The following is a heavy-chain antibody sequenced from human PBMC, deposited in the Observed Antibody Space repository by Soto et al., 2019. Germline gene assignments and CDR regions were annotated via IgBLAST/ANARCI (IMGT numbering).Heavy chain of an antibody. Sequence: GESLKISCAASGFTFSSYAMHWVRQAPGKGLEWVAVISYDGSNKYYADSVKGRFTISRDNSKNTLYLQMNSLRAEDTAVYYCARAGIAVAGSYFDYWGQGTLVTVSS. CDR1: GFTFSSYA. V-gene: IGHV3-30-3*01. D-gene: IGHD6-19*01. J-gene: IGHJ4*02. CDR2: ISYDGSNK. CDR3: ARAGIAVAGSYFDY.